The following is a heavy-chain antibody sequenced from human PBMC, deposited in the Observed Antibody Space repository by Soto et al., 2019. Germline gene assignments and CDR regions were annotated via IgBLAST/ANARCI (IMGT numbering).Heavy chain of an antibody. CDR1: GDSFSSRHYY. CDR2: GHIYYSGST. D-gene: IGHD1-26*01. CDR3: ARETSGSYFDS. Sequence: SETLRLTCTVSGDSFSSRHYYWTGIRQPPGKGLEWIGYGHIYYSGSTTYNPSLKSRVTISLDTSKNQFSLTLSSVTAADTAIYYCARETSGSYFDSLGQGALVTVSS. V-gene: IGHV4-61*01. J-gene: IGHJ5*01.